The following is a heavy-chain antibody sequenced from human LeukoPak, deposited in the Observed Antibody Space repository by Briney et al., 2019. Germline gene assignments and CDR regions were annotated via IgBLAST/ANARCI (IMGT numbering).Heavy chain of an antibody. J-gene: IGHJ4*02. CDR2: ISGSGGTT. V-gene: IGHV3-23*01. Sequence: PGGSLRLSCAASGFTFSSYAMSWVRQAPGKGLEWVSAISGSGGTTYYADSVKGRFTIPRDNSKNTLYLQMNSLRAEDTAVYYCAKDMLGHYYYFDCWSQGTLVTVSS. CDR3: AKDMLGHYYYFDC. CDR1: GFTFSSYA. D-gene: IGHD3-22*01.